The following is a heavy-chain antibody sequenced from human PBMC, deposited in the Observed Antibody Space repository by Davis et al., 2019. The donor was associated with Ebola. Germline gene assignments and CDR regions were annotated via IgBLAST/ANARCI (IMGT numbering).Heavy chain of an antibody. D-gene: IGHD3-22*01. Sequence: ASVKVSCKASGGTFTSYYMHWVRQAPGQGLEWMGIINPSGGSTSYAQKFQGRVTMTRDTSTSTVYMELSSLRSEDTAVYYCARSFGDSSGPMNKYFDYWGQGTLVTVSS. CDR3: ARSFGDSSGPMNKYFDY. J-gene: IGHJ4*02. CDR1: GGTFTSYY. CDR2: INPSGGST. V-gene: IGHV1-46*01.